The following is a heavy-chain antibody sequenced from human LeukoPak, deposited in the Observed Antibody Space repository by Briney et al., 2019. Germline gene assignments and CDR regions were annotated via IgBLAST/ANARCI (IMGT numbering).Heavy chain of an antibody. CDR1: GFTLSGSA. CDR3: TRHAHCSSTSCFIDY. CDR2: IRSKANSYAT. Sequence: GGSLRLSCAASGFTLSGSAMHWVRQASGKGLEWVGRIRSKANSYATAYAASVKGRFTISRDDSKNTAYLQMNSLKTEDTAVYYCTRHAHCSSTSCFIDYWGQGTLVTVSS. V-gene: IGHV3-73*01. D-gene: IGHD2-2*01. J-gene: IGHJ4*02.